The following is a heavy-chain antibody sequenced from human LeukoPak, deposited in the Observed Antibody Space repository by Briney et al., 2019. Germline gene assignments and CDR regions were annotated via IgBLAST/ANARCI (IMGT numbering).Heavy chain of an antibody. J-gene: IGHJ4*02. D-gene: IGHD6-13*01. V-gene: IGHV4-38-2*01. Sequence: PAETVSLPCAVSGYPISSGYYWGWIRQPPGKGLEWIGSIYYRGRTHYNPSPKSRVTLSVDPSKNQVSPKLSSVTAADTAVYYCARLDSSSWTNGGRDYWGQGTLVTVSS. CDR3: ARLDSSSWTNGGRDY. CDR1: GYPISSGYY. CDR2: IYYRGRT.